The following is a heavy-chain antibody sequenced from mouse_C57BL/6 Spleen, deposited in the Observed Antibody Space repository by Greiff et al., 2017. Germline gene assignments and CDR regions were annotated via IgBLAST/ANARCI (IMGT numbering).Heavy chain of an antibody. CDR2: IYPGSGST. Sequence: QVQLQQPGAELVKPGASVKMSCKASGYTFTSYWITWVKQRPGQGLEWIGEIYPGSGSTNYNEKFKSKATLTVDTASSTAYMQLSSLTSEDSAVYYCARERDGYDSWFAYWGQGTLVTVSA. D-gene: IGHD2-2*01. CDR3: ARERDGYDSWFAY. V-gene: IGHV1-55*01. CDR1: GYTFTSYW. J-gene: IGHJ3*01.